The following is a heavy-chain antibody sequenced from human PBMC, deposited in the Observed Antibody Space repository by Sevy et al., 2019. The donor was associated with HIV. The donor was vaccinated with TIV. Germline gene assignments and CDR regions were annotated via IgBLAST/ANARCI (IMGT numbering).Heavy chain of an antibody. V-gene: IGHV1-2*02. D-gene: IGHD5-18*01. CDR2: INPKRGDT. CDR1: GYTFTGDY. Sequence: ASVKVSCKASGYTFTGDYMHWVRQTPGQGLEWMGWINPKRGDTKSAQRFQGRVTMTRDTSISKAYMELGRLRSDDTAVYYCARAGTLYSGYTYGSIDFWGQGTLVTVSS. CDR3: ARAGTLYSGYTYGSIDF. J-gene: IGHJ4*02.